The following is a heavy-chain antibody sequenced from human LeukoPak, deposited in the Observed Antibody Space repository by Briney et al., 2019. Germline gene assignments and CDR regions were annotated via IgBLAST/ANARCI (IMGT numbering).Heavy chain of an antibody. CDR1: GXTFXXXG. V-gene: IGHV3-33*01. CDR3: ARSTPTTHGYFEY. Sequence: PGGSLRLSCAASGXTFXXXGXXWXXXAXGXGLXWVXLIWYDGSNEYYADSVKGRFTISKDNSKSTLYLQMNSLSPEDTAVYYCARSTPTTHGYFEYWGQGTPVTVSS. J-gene: IGHJ4*02. D-gene: IGHD1-26*01. CDR2: IWYDGSNE.